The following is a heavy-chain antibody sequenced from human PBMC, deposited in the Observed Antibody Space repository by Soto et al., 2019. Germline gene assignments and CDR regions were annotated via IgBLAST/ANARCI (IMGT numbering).Heavy chain of an antibody. CDR1: GFTFSNYG. D-gene: IGHD3-10*01. CDR2: ISHDGSFT. J-gene: IGHJ5*02. Sequence: QVQLVESGGGVVQPGRSLRLSCAASGFTFSNYGMHWVRQPPGKGLEWVAVISHDGSFTRYADSVKGRFTISRDDSMDTLYLQMNSLRDEDTAVYHCAKDISERSNWFDPWGQGTLVTVSS. CDR3: AKDISERSNWFDP. V-gene: IGHV3-30*18.